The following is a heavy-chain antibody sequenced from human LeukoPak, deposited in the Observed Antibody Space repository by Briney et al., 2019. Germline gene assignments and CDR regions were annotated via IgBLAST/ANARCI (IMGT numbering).Heavy chain of an antibody. V-gene: IGHV4-4*07. CDR3: ARLGSFSGAEYFEH. D-gene: IGHD3-16*01. CDR1: GGSVSSSY. Sequence: SETLSLTCSVSGGSVSSSYWSWIRQPVGKEPEWIGHLFSGGITNYNPSLKSRVTMSLDTAKNQLSLSLTAVTAADTAVYYCARLGSFSGAEYFEHWGQGTLVTVSS. J-gene: IGHJ1*01. CDR2: LFSGGIT.